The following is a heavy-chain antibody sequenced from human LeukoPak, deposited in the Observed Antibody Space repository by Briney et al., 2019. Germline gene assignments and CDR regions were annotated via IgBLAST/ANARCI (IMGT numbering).Heavy chain of an antibody. CDR2: TGTAGDT. CDR3: ARQNRNGFDY. Sequence: GGSLRLSCAASGFTLSTYDLHWVRQTTGKGLEWVSATGTAGDTWYSGSVKGRFTISRENAKSSMYLQMNSLRAGDTAVYYCARQNRNGFDYWGQGTLVTVSS. J-gene: IGHJ4*02. V-gene: IGHV3-13*01. D-gene: IGHD2-8*01. CDR1: GFTLSTYD.